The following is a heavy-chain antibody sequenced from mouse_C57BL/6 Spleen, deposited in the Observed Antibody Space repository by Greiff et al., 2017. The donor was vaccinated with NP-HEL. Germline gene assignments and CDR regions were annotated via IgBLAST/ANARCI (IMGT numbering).Heavy chain of an antibody. J-gene: IGHJ2*01. CDR1: GYTFTSYW. CDR3: ARYAGGYDGSSYHYFDY. CDR2: IDPSDSYT. Sequence: VKLQQPGAELVMPGASVKLSCKASGYTFTSYWMHWVQQRPGQGLEWIGEIDPSDSYTNFNQKFKGKSTLAADNSASTAYMQLSSLTSEDSAVYYCARYAGGYDGSSYHYFDYWGQGTTLTVSS. V-gene: IGHV1-69*01. D-gene: IGHD1-1*01.